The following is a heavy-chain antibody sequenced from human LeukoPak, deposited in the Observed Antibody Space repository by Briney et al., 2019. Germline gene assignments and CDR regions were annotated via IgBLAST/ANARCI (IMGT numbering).Heavy chain of an antibody. J-gene: IGHJ4*02. CDR2: IRSKADGGTT. CDR3: SKYCSSGRCRRNDY. CDR1: GFSFGDYA. Sequence: GGSLRLSCTASGFSFGDYAMTWVRQAPGKGLEWLGFIRSKADGGTTEYAASVEGRFTISRDDSKRIVYLQMNSLKTEDTAVYYCSKYCSSGRCRRNDYWGQGTLVTVSS. V-gene: IGHV3-49*04. D-gene: IGHD2-15*01.